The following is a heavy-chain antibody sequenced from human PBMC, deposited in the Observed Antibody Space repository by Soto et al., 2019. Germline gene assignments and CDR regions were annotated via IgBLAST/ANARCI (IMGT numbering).Heavy chain of an antibody. J-gene: IGHJ4*02. D-gene: IGHD6-19*01. V-gene: IGHV3-33*01. Sequence: QVHLEEAGGGVVQPGGSLRLSCVASGFDFRGDLMHWVRQAPGKGLAWVAYVWHDGSNKMYAASVQGRFTISRDNSKNTLYLQMNSLSDDDTAVYYCLRWRWLQPLVYWRQGTLVTVSS. CDR1: GFDFRGDL. CDR3: LRWRWLQPLVY. CDR2: VWHDGSNK.